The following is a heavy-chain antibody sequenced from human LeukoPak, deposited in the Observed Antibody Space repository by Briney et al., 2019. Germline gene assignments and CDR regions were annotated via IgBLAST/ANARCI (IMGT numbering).Heavy chain of an antibody. V-gene: IGHV3-23*01. CDR3: AKGGGYSGYGPTKGVDSFDC. J-gene: IGHJ4*02. CDR1: GFTFSSYA. Sequence: PGGSLRLSCAASGFTFSSYAMSWVRQAPGKGLEWVSAISGSGGSTYYTDSVKGRFTISRDNSKNTLYLQMNSLRAEDTAVYYCAKGGGYSGYGPTKGVDSFDCWGQGTLVTVSS. D-gene: IGHD5-12*01. CDR2: ISGSGGST.